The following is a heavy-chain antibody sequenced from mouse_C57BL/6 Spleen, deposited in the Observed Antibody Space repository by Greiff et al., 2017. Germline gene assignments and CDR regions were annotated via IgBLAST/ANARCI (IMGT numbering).Heavy chain of an antibody. J-gene: IGHJ2*01. V-gene: IGHV1-82*01. CDR1: GYAFSSSW. CDR2: IYPGDGVT. Sequence: VQRVESGPELVKPGASVQISCKASGYAFSSSWMNWVKQRPGKGLEWIGRIYPGDGVTNYNGKFKGKATLTADKSSSTAYMQLSSLTSEDSAVYFCARSTGRVYYFDYWGQGTTLTVSS. CDR3: ARSTGRVYYFDY.